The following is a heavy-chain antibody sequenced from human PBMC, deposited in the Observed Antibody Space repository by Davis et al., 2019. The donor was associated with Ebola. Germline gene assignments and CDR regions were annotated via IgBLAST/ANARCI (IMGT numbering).Heavy chain of an antibody. CDR2: MNPNSGNT. D-gene: IGHD6-6*01. V-gene: IGHV1-8*03. J-gene: IGHJ6*02. CDR3: ARTFSSSFPYYYYYGMDV. Sequence: ASVKVSCKASGYTFTGYYMHWVRQAPGQGLEWMGWMNPNSGNTGYAQKFQGRVTITRNTSISTAYMELSSLRSEDTAVYYCARTFSSSFPYYYYYGMDVWGQGTTVTVSS. CDR1: GYTFTGYY.